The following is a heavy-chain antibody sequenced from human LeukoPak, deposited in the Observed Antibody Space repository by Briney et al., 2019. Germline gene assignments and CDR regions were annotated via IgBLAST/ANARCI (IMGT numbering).Heavy chain of an antibody. D-gene: IGHD3-22*01. CDR1: GFTFSSYG. J-gene: IGHJ3*02. CDR2: IRYDGSNK. V-gene: IGHV3-33*01. CDR3: ARDTNYYDSSGYLSAFDI. Sequence: PGRSLRLSCAASGFTFSSYGMHWVRQAPGKGLEWVAVIRYDGSNKYYADSVKGRFTISRDNSKNTLYLQMNSLRAEDTAVYYCARDTNYYDSSGYLSAFDIWGQGTMVTVSS.